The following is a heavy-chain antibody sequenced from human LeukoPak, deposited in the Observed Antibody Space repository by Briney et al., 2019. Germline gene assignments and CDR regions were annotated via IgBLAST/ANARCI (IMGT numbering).Heavy chain of an antibody. CDR3: AREKLPIFGLLFVPYYFDY. J-gene: IGHJ4*02. D-gene: IGHD2-21*02. Sequence: ASVKVSCKASGYTFTSYGISWVRQAPGQGLEWMGWISAYNGNTNYAQKLQGRVTMTTETSTSTAYMELRSLRSDDTAVYYCAREKLPIFGLLFVPYYFDYWGQGTLVTVSS. CDR1: GYTFTSYG. V-gene: IGHV1-18*01. CDR2: ISAYNGNT.